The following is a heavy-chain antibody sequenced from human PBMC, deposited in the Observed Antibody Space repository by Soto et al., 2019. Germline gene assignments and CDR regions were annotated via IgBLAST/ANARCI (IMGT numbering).Heavy chain of an antibody. V-gene: IGHV3-53*01. CDR2: IYRGGTI. CDR1: GFSVSDNY. D-gene: IGHD2-15*01. J-gene: IGHJ2*01. CDR3: ARVRCSGGGCYPDWYFDL. Sequence: EVRLVESGGGLIQPGGSLTVSCAASGFSVSDNYMSWVRQPPGKGLEWVSVIYRGGTIFYADSVKGRFIISRDSSTNTMYLQMNTLRGEDTATYYCARVRCSGGGCYPDWYFDLWGRGTLVTVSS.